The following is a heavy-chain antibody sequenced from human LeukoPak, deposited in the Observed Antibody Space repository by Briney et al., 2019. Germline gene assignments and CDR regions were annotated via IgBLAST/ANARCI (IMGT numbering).Heavy chain of an antibody. Sequence: GGSLKLSCAASGFTFRGSAMHWVRQASGKGLDWVGRIRSKANSYATAYAASVKGRFTISRDDSKNTAYLQMNSLKTEDTAVYYCTRPSGDWTLGEGVWFDPWGQGTLVTVSS. J-gene: IGHJ5*02. D-gene: IGHD2-21*02. CDR3: TRPSGDWTLGEGVWFDP. CDR1: GFTFRGSA. V-gene: IGHV3-73*01. CDR2: IRSKANSYAT.